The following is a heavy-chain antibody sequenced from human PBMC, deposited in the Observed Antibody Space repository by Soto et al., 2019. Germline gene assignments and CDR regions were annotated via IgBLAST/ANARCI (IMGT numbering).Heavy chain of an antibody. CDR2: INHSGST. CDR3: AREGYCSSTSCPGPNWFDP. V-gene: IGHV4-34*01. Sequence: SETLSLTCAVYGGSFSGYYWSWIRQPPGKGLEWIGEINHSGSTNYNPYLKRRFTISVDTSKNQFSLKLSSVTAADTAVYYCAREGYCSSTSCPGPNWFDPWGQGTLVTVSS. J-gene: IGHJ5*02. CDR1: GGSFSGYY. D-gene: IGHD2-2*01.